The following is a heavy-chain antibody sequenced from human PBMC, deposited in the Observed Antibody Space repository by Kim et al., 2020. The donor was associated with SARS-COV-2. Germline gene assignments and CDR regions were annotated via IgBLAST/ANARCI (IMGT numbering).Heavy chain of an antibody. J-gene: IGHJ5*02. D-gene: IGHD3-16*02. Sequence: RVTISVDTSKNQFSLKLSSVTAADTAVYYCARGVYYDYVWGSYPHNWFDPWGQGTLVTVSS. CDR3: ARGVYYDYVWGSYPHNWFDP. V-gene: IGHV4-34*01.